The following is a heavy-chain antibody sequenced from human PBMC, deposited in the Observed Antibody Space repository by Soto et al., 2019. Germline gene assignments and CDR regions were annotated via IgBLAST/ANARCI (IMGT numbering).Heavy chain of an antibody. V-gene: IGHV1-8*02. CDR2: RNPKNGDT. CDR1: GYNFGNYD. Sequence: QVQLVQSGAEVKKPGASVKVSCKASGYNFGNYDLNWVRQATGQGLEWMGWRNPKNGDTGHAQKFQGRVILTRDTSMSTAYMELSGLRPDDTAVYYGARGPSRLIMSAEPAEGLLWLAPWGQGTLVIVSS. J-gene: IGHJ5*02. D-gene: IGHD2-21*01. CDR3: ARGPSRLIMSAEPAEGLLWLAP.